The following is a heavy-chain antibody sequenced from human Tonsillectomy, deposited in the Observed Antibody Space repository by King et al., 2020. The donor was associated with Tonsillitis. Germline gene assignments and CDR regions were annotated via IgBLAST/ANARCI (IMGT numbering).Heavy chain of an antibody. Sequence: QLVQSGGGVVQPGRSLRLSCAASGFTFSSYAMHWVRQAPGKGLEWVAVISYDGSSKYYADSVKGRFTISRDNSKNTLYLQMNSLRAEDTAVYYCAREAPPGQWLPWGQGTLVTVSS. J-gene: IGHJ5*02. V-gene: IGHV3-30-3*01. CDR1: GFTFSSYA. CDR2: ISYDGSSK. D-gene: IGHD6-19*01. CDR3: AREAPPGQWLP.